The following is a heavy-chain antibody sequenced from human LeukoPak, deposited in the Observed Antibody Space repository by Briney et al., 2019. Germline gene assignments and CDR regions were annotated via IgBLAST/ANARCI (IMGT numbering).Heavy chain of an antibody. CDR2: ISGSGGST. V-gene: IGHV3-23*01. Sequence: GGSLRLSCAPSGFTFSSYAMSWVRQAPGKGLEWVSAISGSGGSTYYADSVNGRFTISRDNSKNTLYLQMNSLRAEDTAVYYCASSAPYYYYYYYMDVWGKGTTVTVSS. CDR3: ASSAPYYYYYYYMDV. J-gene: IGHJ6*03. D-gene: IGHD3-10*01. CDR1: GFTFSSYA.